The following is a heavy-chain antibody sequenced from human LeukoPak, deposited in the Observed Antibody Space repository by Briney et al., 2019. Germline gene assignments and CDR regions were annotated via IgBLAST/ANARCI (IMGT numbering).Heavy chain of an antibody. V-gene: IGHV1-18*01. CDR3: ARAPMSSGWYGDAFDI. J-gene: IGHJ3*02. Sequence: ASVKVSCKASGYTFTSYGISWVRQAPGQGLEWMGWISAYNGNTNYAQKLQGRVTMTTDTSTSTAYMELRSLRSDDTAVYYCARAPMSSGWYGDAFDIWGQGTMVTVSS. D-gene: IGHD6-19*01. CDR1: GYTFTSYG. CDR2: ISAYNGNT.